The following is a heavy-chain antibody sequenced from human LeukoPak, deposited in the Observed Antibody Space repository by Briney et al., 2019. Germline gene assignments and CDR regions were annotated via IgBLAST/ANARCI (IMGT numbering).Heavy chain of an antibody. D-gene: IGHD3-22*01. CDR3: ARGNYYDSSGYYPTGIDY. J-gene: IGHJ4*02. CDR1: GYTFTSYY. V-gene: IGHV1-46*01. Sequence: GSSVKVSCKASGYTFTSYYMHWVRQAPGQGLEWMGIINPSGGSTSYAQKFQGRVTMTRDTSTSTVYMELSSLRSEGTAVYYCARGNYYDSSGYYPTGIDYWGQGTLVTVSS. CDR2: INPSGGST.